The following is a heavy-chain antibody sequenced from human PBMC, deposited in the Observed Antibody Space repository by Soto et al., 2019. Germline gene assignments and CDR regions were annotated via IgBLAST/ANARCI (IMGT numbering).Heavy chain of an antibody. CDR2: IYYSGST. CDR1: GGSISSGGYY. CDR3: ARDLGPYGSGSTYYYGMDV. D-gene: IGHD3-10*01. Sequence: KSSETLSLTCTVSGGSISSGGYYWSWIRQHPGKGLEWIGYIYYSGSTYYNPSLKSRVTISVDMSKNQFSLKLSSVTAADTAVYYCARDLGPYGSGSTYYYGMDVWGQGTTVTVSS. V-gene: IGHV4-31*03. J-gene: IGHJ6*02.